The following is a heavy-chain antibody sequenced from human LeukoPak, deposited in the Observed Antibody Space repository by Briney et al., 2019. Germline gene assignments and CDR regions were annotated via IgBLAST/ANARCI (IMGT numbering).Heavy chain of an antibody. D-gene: IGHD2-2*01. CDR3: ARANFLYCSSSTCLFDY. J-gene: IGHJ4*02. Sequence: ASVKVSCKASGYTFTDYYMHWVRQAPGQGFEWMGWINPNDGDTNYAQKFQGRVTMTRDTPISTAHMEVSRLRSDDTAVYYCARANFLYCSSSTCLFDYWGQGTLVIV. CDR1: GYTFTDYY. V-gene: IGHV1-2*02. CDR2: INPNDGDT.